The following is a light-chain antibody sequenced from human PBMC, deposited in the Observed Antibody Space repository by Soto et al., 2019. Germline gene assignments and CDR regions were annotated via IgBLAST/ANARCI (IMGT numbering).Light chain of an antibody. J-gene: IGKJ1*01. Sequence: AIQMTQSPSSLSASVGDRVTITCRASQGIRNDLGWFQQKPGKAPKLLIYAASSLQSGVPSRFSGSGSGTEFTLNISSLPPEDFATYYCLQDYNYPPWTFGHGTKVEIK. CDR2: AAS. CDR3: LQDYNYPPWT. CDR1: QGIRND. V-gene: IGKV1-6*01.